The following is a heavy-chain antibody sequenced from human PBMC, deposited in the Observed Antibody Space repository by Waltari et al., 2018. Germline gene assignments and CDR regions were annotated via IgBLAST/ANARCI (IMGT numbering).Heavy chain of an antibody. CDR2: IYYSGST. CDR3: ARGNEGLNIPFDY. V-gene: IGHV4-39*07. Sequence: QLQLQESGPGLVKPSETLSLTCTVSGGSISSSSYYWGWIRQPPGKGLEWIGSIYYSGSTNYNPSLKSRVTISVDTSKNQFSLKLSSVTAADTAVYYCARGNEGLNIPFDYWGQGTLVTVSS. J-gene: IGHJ4*02. CDR1: GGSISSSSYY.